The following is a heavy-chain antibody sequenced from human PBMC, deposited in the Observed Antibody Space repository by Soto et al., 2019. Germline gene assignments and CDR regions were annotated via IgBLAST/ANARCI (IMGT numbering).Heavy chain of an antibody. D-gene: IGHD6-19*01. CDR3: ARDREAGYNFYYGMDV. CDR1: GAAIDTYS. V-gene: IGHV4-4*07. J-gene: IGHJ6*02. Sequence: SETLSVTCSVSGAAIDTYSWTWIRQPAGKGLEWIGRIYTSASINYNPWLRGRVTLSVDTSTNPVSLRLASVTAADTAIYYCARDREAGYNFYYGMDVLGQGTTVTVSS. CDR2: IYTSASI.